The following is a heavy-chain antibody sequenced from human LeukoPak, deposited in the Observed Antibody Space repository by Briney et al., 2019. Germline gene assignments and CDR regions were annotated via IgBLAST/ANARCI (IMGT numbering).Heavy chain of an antibody. CDR3: ARIDYGSGSYHTASFDY. D-gene: IGHD3-10*01. Sequence: ASVKVSCKASGYTFSSNAMNWVRQAPGQGLEWMGWINPNSGGTNYAQKFQGRVTMTRDTSISTAYMELSRLRSDDTAVYYCARIDYGSGSYHTASFDYWGQGTLVTVSS. CDR1: GYTFSSNA. J-gene: IGHJ4*02. CDR2: INPNSGGT. V-gene: IGHV1-2*02.